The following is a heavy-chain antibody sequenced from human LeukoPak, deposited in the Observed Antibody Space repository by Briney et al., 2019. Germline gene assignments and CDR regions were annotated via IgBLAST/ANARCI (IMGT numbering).Heavy chain of an antibody. V-gene: IGHV3-21*01. J-gene: IGHJ3*02. CDR3: ARDHDSSGYYLGLWAFDI. CDR2: ISSSSSYI. Sequence: PGGSLRLSCAASGFTFSSYSMNWVRQAPGKGLEWVSSISSSSSYIYYADSVKGRFTISRDNAKNSLYLQMNSLRAEDTAVCYCARDHDSSGYYLGLWAFDIWGQGTMVTVSS. D-gene: IGHD3-22*01. CDR1: GFTFSSYS.